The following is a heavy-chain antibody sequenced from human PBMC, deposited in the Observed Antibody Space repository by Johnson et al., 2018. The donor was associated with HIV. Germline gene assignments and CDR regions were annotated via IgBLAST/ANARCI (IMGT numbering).Heavy chain of an antibody. J-gene: IGHJ3*02. D-gene: IGHD5-12*01. CDR1: GFTFSSYW. CDR2: IKQDGREK. CDR3: ARDRVATDAFDI. Sequence: VQLVESGGGLVQPGGSLRLSCAASGFTFSSYWMSWVSQAPGKGLEWVANIKQDGREKYNVDSVKGRFSIYRDNSKNTLFLQMNCLRPEETAIYYCARDRVATDAFDIWGQGTMVTVSS. V-gene: IGHV3-7*01.